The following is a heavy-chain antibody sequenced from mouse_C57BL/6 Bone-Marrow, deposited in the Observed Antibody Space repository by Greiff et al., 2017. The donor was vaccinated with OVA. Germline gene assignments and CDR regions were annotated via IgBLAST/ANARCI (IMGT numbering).Heavy chain of an antibody. CDR2: IDPENGDT. D-gene: IGHD2-1*01. CDR3: TTWGVGNSRAMDY. J-gene: IGHJ4*01. Sequence: EVQLHQESGAELVRPGASVKLSCTASGFNIKDDYMHWVKQRPEQGLEWIGWIDPENGDTEYASKFQGKATITADTYSNTAYLQLSSLTSEDTAVYYCTTWGVGNSRAMDYWGQGTSVTVSS. CDR1: GFNIKDDY. V-gene: IGHV14-4*01.